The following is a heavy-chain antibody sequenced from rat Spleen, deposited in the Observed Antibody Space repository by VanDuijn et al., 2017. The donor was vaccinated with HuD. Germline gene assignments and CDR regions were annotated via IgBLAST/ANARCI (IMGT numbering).Heavy chain of an antibody. CDR1: GFTFSDYN. CDR3: TRQRHIMSPTGDFDY. Sequence: EVQLVESGGGLVQPGRSLKLSCAASGFTFSDYNMAWVRQAPKKGLEWVATISYDGSNTYYRDSVKGRFTISRDNAKNTLYLQMDSLRSEDTATYYCTRQRHIMSPTGDFDYWGQGVMVTVSS. D-gene: IGHD1-12*01. J-gene: IGHJ2*01. CDR2: ISYDGSNT. V-gene: IGHV5-7*01.